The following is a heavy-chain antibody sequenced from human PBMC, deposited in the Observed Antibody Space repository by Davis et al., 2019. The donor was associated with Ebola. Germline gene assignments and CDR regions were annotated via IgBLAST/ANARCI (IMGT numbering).Heavy chain of an antibody. Sequence: ASVKVSCKASGYTFTSYDINWVRQATGQGLEWMGWMNPNSGNTGYAQKFQGRVTMTMNTSISTAYMELSSLRSEDTAVYYCARDFGEPPIPIFDPWGQGTLVTVSS. V-gene: IGHV1-8*01. CDR3: ARDFGEPPIPIFDP. J-gene: IGHJ5*02. CDR1: GYTFTSYD. D-gene: IGHD3-3*01. CDR2: MNPNSGNT.